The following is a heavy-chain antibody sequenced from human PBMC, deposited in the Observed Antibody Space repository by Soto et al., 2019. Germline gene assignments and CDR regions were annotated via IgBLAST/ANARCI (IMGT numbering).Heavy chain of an antibody. CDR3: ARDPEGLLMAY. CDR2: INSDGRST. J-gene: IGHJ4*02. CDR1: GFTFSSYX. V-gene: IGHV3-74*01. Sequence: VWYLRLSCAASGFTFSSYXLQWVRQAPGKGLVWVSRINSDGRSTSYSDSVKGRFTISRENAKNTLYLQMNSLRAEDTAVYYCARDPEGLLMAYWGQGTLVPVSS. D-gene: IGHD2-8*01.